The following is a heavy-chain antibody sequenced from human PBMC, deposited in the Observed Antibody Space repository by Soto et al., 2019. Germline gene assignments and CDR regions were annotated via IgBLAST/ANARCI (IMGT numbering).Heavy chain of an antibody. CDR1: GYTFNTYY. V-gene: IGHV1-18*01. Sequence: GASVKVSCKTSGYTFNTYYISWLRQAPGQGLEWIGWISTYNGNTNYVPKFQGRITMTTDTSTSTAYMELRSLRSDDKALYFCARDTRNYFDLWGQGTPVTVSA. CDR2: ISTYNGNT. J-gene: IGHJ4*02. CDR3: ARDTRNYFDL. D-gene: IGHD2-2*01.